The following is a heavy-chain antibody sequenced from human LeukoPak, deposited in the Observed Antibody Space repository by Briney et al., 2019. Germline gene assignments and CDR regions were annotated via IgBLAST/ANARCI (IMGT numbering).Heavy chain of an antibody. J-gene: IGHJ4*02. CDR1: GFTVSNTY. CDR2: IYSGGST. Sequence: GGSLRLSCAASGFTVSNTYMSWVRQAPGKGLEWVSVIYSGGSTYYADSVKGRFTISRDNSKNTLYLQMNSLRAEDTAVYYCARDAGYYDSSGYHYWGQGTLVTVSS. CDR3: ARDAGYYDSSGYHY. D-gene: IGHD3-22*01. V-gene: IGHV3-53*01.